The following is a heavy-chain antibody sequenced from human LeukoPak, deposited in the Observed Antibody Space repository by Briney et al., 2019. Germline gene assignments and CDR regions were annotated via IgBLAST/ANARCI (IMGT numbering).Heavy chain of an antibody. Sequence: GGSLRLSCAASGFTFSTYWMHWVRQAPGKGLVWVSRINRDGSSISYADSVKGRFTISRDNAENKVYLQMDSLRAEDTAVYYCARDPRGFSSTWYDYWAQGTLATVSS. CDR1: GFTFSTYW. CDR3: ARDPRGFSSTWYDY. V-gene: IGHV3-74*01. D-gene: IGHD6-13*01. CDR2: INRDGSSI. J-gene: IGHJ4*02.